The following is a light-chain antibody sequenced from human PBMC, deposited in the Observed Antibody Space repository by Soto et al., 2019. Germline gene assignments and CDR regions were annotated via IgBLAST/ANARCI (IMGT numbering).Light chain of an antibody. CDR3: QQFGSSPRT. J-gene: IGKJ1*01. V-gene: IGKV3-20*01. Sequence: EIVLTQSPGTLSLSPGERATLSCRASQSLVMNSLTWYQQKPGQPPRVLFYYASKRATGVPDRFSGSGSGTDFTLTISRLEPEDFAVYYCQQFGSSPRTFGQGTKVEIK. CDR1: QSLVMNS. CDR2: YAS.